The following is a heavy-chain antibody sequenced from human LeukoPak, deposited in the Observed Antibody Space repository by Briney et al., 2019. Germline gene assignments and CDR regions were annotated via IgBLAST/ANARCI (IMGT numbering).Heavy chain of an antibody. J-gene: IGHJ3*02. D-gene: IGHD2-21*01. CDR2: INPNSGGT. CDR3: ARGGILWSRDAFDI. Sequence: GASVKVSCKASGYTFTGYYMHWVRQAPGQGLEWTGWINPNSGGTNYAQKFQGRVTMTRDTSISTAYMELSRLRSDDTAVYYCARGGILWSRDAFDIWGQGTMVTVSS. V-gene: IGHV1-2*02. CDR1: GYTFTGYY.